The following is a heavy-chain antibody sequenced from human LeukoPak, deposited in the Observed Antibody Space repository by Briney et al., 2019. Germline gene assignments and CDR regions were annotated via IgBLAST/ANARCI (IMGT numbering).Heavy chain of an antibody. CDR2: IWYDGSNK. CDR1: GFTFSSYG. Sequence: GGSLRLSCAASGFTFSSYGMHWVRQAPGKGLEWVAVIWYDGSNKYYADSVKGRFTISRDNSKNALYLQMNSLRAEDTAVYYCAKERYCSSTTCFPTSNYAMNVWGQGTTVTVSS. J-gene: IGHJ6*02. D-gene: IGHD2-2*01. CDR3: AKERYCSSTTCFPTSNYAMNV. V-gene: IGHV3-33*06.